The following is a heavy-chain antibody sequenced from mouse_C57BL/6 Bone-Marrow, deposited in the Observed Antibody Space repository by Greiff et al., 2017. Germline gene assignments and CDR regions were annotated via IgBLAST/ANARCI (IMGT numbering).Heavy chain of an antibody. D-gene: IGHD1-1*01. V-gene: IGHV1-7*01. J-gene: IGHJ4*01. CDR1: GYTFTSYW. CDR3: ARKGLLLPLYY. Sequence: VQLQQSGAELAKPGASVKLSCKASGYTFTSYWMHWVKQRPGQGLEWIGYINPSSGYTKYNQKFKDKATLTAYKSSSTAYMQLSSLTYEDSAVYYCARKGLLLPLYYWGQGTSVTVSS. CDR2: INPSSGYT.